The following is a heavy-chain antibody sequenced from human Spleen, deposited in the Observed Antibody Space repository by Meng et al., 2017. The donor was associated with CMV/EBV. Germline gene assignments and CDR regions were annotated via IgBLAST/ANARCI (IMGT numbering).Heavy chain of an antibody. D-gene: IGHD3-16*01. V-gene: IGHV3-21*06. CDR3: ARDQGGTQIPSPNHYGLDV. J-gene: IGHJ6*02. Sequence: GESLKISCAASGFTFKTFTMSWVRQAPGKGLEWVSSINPDSAYIYSADSLKGRFTISRDNAKNSVYLRMSGLRVEDTAVYYCARDQGGTQIPSPNHYGLDVWGQGTTVTVSS. CDR2: INPDSAYI. CDR1: GFTFKTFT.